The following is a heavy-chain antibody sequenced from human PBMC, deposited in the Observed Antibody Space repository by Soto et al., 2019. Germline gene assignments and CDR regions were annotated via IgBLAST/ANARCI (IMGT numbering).Heavy chain of an antibody. CDR2: IRSKAYGGTT. Sequence: GGSLRLSCTASGFTFGDYAMSWFRQAPGKGLEWVGFIRSKAYGGTTEYAASVKGRFTISRDDSKSIAYLQMNSLKTEDTAVYYCTRDSGIRTYYYDSSGYPNWFDPWGQGTLVTVS. J-gene: IGHJ5*02. CDR3: TRDSGIRTYYYDSSGYPNWFDP. D-gene: IGHD3-22*01. CDR1: GFTFGDYA. V-gene: IGHV3-49*03.